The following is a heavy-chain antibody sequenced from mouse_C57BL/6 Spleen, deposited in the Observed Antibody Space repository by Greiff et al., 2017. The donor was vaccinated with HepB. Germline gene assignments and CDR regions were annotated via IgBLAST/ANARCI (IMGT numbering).Heavy chain of an antibody. Sequence: EVQLQESGPGLVKPSQSLSLTCSVTGYSITSGYYWNWIRQFPGNKLEWMGYISYDGSNNYNPSLKNRISITLDTSKNQFFLKLNAVTTEDTATYYCAADPLYSNYCDYWGQGTTLTVSS. CDR2: ISYDGSN. V-gene: IGHV3-6*01. J-gene: IGHJ2*01. D-gene: IGHD2-5*01. CDR3: AADPLYSNYCDY. CDR1: GYSITSGYY.